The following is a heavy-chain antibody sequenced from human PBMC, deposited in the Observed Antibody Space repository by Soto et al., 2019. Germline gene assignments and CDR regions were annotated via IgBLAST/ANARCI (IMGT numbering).Heavy chain of an antibody. Sequence: GASVKVSCKASGGTFSSYAISWVRQAHGQGLEWMGGIIPIFGTADYAQKFQGRVTITADESTSTAYMELSSLRSEDTAVYYCASVETQRYYYGMDVWGQGTTVTVSS. CDR1: GGTFSSYA. CDR3: ASVETQRYYYGMDV. CDR2: IIPIFGTA. D-gene: IGHD2-15*01. J-gene: IGHJ6*02. V-gene: IGHV1-69*13.